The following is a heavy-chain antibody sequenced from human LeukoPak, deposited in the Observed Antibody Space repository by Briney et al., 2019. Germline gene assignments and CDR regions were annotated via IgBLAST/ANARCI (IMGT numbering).Heavy chain of an antibody. CDR3: ARDGGGGGIADY. V-gene: IGHV1-2*06. J-gene: IGHJ4*02. Sequence: ASVKVSCKASGYTFTGYYMHWVRQAPGQGLEWMGRINPNSGGTNYAQKFQGRVTMTRDTSISPAYMELSRLRSDDTAVYYCARDGGGGGIADYWGQGTLVTVSS. CDR2: INPNSGGT. CDR1: GYTFTGYY. D-gene: IGHD2-21*01.